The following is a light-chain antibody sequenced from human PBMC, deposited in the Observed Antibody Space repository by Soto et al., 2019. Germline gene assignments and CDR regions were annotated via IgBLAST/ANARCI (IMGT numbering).Light chain of an antibody. CDR2: AAS. CDR3: QQANSFPWT. V-gene: IGKV1D-12*01. CDR1: QASSGW. J-gene: IGKJ1*01. Sequence: DIQMTQSPSSVSASVGDRVTITCRASQASSGWLAWFQQKPGKAPNLLIYAASILQSGVPSRFSGSGSGTDFTPTITYLQPEDFATYYCQQANSFPWTFGQGTKVEL.